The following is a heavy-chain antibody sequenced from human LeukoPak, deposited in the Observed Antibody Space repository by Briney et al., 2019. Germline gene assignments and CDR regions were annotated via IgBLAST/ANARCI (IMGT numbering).Heavy chain of an antibody. D-gene: IGHD2-8*01. J-gene: IGHJ4*02. CDR3: VKDLNGTWSFDY. CDR2: ISSNEYDT. Sequence: GGSLRLSCSASGFTFSAYFMHWVRQAPGKGLEYVSSISSNEYDTYYADSVKGRFTISRDNSKNTLFLQMSSLRAEDTAVYYCVKDLNGTWSFDYWGQGTLVTVFS. V-gene: IGHV3-64D*06. CDR1: GFTFSAYF.